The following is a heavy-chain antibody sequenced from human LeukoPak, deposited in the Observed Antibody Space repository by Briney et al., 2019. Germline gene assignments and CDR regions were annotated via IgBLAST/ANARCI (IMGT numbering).Heavy chain of an antibody. Sequence: SETLSLTCTVSGGSISSYYWSWIRQPAGKGLEWIGRIYTSGSTNYNPSLKSRVTTSVDTSNNQFSLPLSSVTAADTAVYYCAIGGNDYFDYWGQGTLVTVSS. CDR1: GGSISSYY. CDR2: IYTSGST. J-gene: IGHJ4*02. D-gene: IGHD3-16*01. CDR3: AIGGNDYFDY. V-gene: IGHV4-4*07.